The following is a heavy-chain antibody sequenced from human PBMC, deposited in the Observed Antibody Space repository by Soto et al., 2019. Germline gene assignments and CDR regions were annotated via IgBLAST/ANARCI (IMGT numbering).Heavy chain of an antibody. CDR1: GGSISSGGYY. Sequence: QVQLQESGPGLVKPSQTLSLTCTVSGGSISSGGYYWSWIRQHPGKGLEWIGYIYYSGSTYYNPSRDSXXTXSLXTSKNQFSLKLSSVTAAATDVSDYSRGVYYCGMDVWGQGTTVTVS. J-gene: IGHJ6*02. CDR3: SRGVYYCGMDV. V-gene: IGHV4-31*03. CDR2: IYYSGST.